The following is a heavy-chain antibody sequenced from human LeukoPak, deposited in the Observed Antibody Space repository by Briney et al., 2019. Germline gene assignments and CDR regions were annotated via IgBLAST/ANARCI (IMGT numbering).Heavy chain of an antibody. CDR3: ARDLGGFDY. J-gene: IGHJ4*02. D-gene: IGHD3-3*01. V-gene: IGHV4-39*07. Sequence: SETLSLTCTVSGGSISSSSYYWGWIRQPPGKGLEWIGSIYYSGSTYYNPSLKSRVTISVDTSKNQFSLKLSSVTAADTAVYYCARDLGGFDYWGQGTLVTVSS. CDR1: GGSISSSSYY. CDR2: IYYSGST.